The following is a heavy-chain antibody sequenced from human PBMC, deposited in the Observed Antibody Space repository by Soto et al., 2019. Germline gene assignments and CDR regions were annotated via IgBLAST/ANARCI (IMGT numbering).Heavy chain of an antibody. CDR2: IYYSGST. CDR3: ARTRAVGFDP. J-gene: IGHJ5*02. Sequence: QLQLQESGPGLVKPSETLSLTCTVSGGSISSSSYYWGWIRQPPGKGLEWIGSIYYSGSTYYNPSLTSRVTISVATSENQFPLKLSSVPAADAAVYYCARTRAVGFDPWGQGTLVTVSS. V-gene: IGHV4-39*01. D-gene: IGHD6-19*01. CDR1: GGSISSSSYY.